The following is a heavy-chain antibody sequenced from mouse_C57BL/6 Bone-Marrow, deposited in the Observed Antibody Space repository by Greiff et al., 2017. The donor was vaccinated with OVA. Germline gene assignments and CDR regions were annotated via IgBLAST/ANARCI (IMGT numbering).Heavy chain of an antibody. V-gene: IGHV1-50*01. CDR3: AREDYGSSWVYYLDY. D-gene: IGHD1-1*01. Sequence: QVQLQQPGAELVKPGASVKLSCKASGYTFTSYWMQWVKQRPGQGLEWIGEIDPSDSYTNYNQKFKGKATLTVDTSSSTAYMQLSSLTSEDSAVYDCAREDYGSSWVYYLDYWGQGTTLTVSS. CDR1: GYTFTSYW. CDR2: IDPSDSYT. J-gene: IGHJ2*01.